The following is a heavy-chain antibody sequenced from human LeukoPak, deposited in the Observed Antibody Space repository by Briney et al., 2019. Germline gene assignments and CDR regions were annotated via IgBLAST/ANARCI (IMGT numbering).Heavy chain of an antibody. V-gene: IGHV3-23*01. J-gene: IGHJ4*02. CDR3: AKGRYYDSSGALDH. CDR1: GFTFNNYA. D-gene: IGHD3-22*01. Sequence: GSLRLSCAASGFTFNNYAMNWVRQAPGKGLEWVSVISGSGGTTYYADSVKGRFTISRDNSKNTLFLQINSLRAEDTAVYYCAKGRYYDSSGALDHWGQGTLVTVSS. CDR2: ISGSGGTT.